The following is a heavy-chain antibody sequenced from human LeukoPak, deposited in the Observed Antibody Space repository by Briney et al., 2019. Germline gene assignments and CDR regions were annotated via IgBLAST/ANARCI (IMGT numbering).Heavy chain of an antibody. V-gene: IGHV3-33*01. D-gene: IGHD6-19*01. J-gene: IGHJ4*02. CDR2: IWYDGSNK. Sequence: GGSLRLSCAASGFTFSSYGMHWVRQAPGKGLEWVAVIWYDGSNKYYADSVKGRFTISRDNSKNTLYLQMNSLRAEDTAVYYCARGGCPAKYYFDYWGQGTLVTVSS. CDR3: ARGGCPAKYYFDY. CDR1: GFTFSSYG.